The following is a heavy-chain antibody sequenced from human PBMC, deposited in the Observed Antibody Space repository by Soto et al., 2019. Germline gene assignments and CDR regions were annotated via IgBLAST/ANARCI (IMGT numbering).Heavy chain of an antibody. V-gene: IGHV3-23*01. CDR2: ISGSGGST. CDR3: SLYASLRGYSYGLDY. D-gene: IGHD5-18*01. CDR1: GFTFSSYA. Sequence: GGSLRLSCAASGFTFSSYAMSWVRQAPGKGLEWVSAISGSGGSTYYADSVKGRFTISRDNSKNTLYLQMNSLRAEDTAVYYCSLYASLRGYSYGLDYWGQGTLVTVSS. J-gene: IGHJ4*02.